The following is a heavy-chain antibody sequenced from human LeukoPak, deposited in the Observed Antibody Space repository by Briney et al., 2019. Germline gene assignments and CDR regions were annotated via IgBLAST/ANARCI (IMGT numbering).Heavy chain of an antibody. J-gene: IGHJ6*02. Sequence: PGGSLRLSCAVSGFTFSKAWMSWVRQAPGKGLEWVANIKQDESEKFYVDSVKGRFTISRDNAKNSLYLQMNSLRAEDTAVYYCARDLTSSWHAYYYYGMDVWGQGTTVTVSS. CDR3: ARDLTSSWHAYYYYGMDV. D-gene: IGHD6-13*01. V-gene: IGHV3-7*01. CDR1: GFTFSKAW. CDR2: IKQDESEK.